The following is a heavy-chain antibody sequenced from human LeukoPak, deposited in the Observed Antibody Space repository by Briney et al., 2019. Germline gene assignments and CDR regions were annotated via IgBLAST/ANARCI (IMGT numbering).Heavy chain of an antibody. CDR2: MYLSGTT. CDR3: AGLVGRYSSGLYYYYFDY. J-gene: IGHJ4*02. CDR1: GGSISSYY. Sequence: SETLSLTCTVSGGSISSYYWSWVRQRPGKGLEWIGEMYLSGTTHSNPSVKSRVTISIDKSKNQFFLNLSSVTAADTAVYYCAGLVGRYSSGLYYYYFDYWGQGTLVTVSS. V-gene: IGHV4-4*02. D-gene: IGHD3-22*01.